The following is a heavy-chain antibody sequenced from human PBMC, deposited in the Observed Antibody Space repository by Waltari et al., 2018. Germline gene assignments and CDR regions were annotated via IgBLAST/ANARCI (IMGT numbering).Heavy chain of an antibody. V-gene: IGHV4-34*01. CDR3: ARVFRWLQHRIFDY. CDR1: GGSFSGYY. CDR2: INHSGST. J-gene: IGHJ4*02. D-gene: IGHD5-12*01. Sequence: QVQLQQWGAGLLTPSETLSLTCAVYGGSFSGYYWSWIRQPPGKGLEWIGEINHSGSTNYNPSLKSRVTISVDTSKNQFSLKLSSVTAADTAVYYCARVFRWLQHRIFDYWGQGTLVTVSS.